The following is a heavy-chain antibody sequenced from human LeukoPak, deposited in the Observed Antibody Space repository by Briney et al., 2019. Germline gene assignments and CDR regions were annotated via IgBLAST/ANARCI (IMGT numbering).Heavy chain of an antibody. V-gene: IGHV3-30*03. Sequence: GGSLRLSCAASGFTFSSYGMHWVRQAPGKGLEWVAVISYDGSNKYYADSVKGRFTISRDNSKNTLYLQVNSLRAEDTAVYYCARAGRKYCSGGSCYYGMDVWGQGTTVTVSS. CDR3: ARAGRKYCSGGSCYYGMDV. J-gene: IGHJ6*02. CDR2: ISYDGSNK. CDR1: GFTFSSYG. D-gene: IGHD2-15*01.